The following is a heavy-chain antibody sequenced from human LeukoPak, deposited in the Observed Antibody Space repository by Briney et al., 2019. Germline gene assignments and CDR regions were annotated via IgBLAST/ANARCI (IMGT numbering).Heavy chain of an antibody. CDR2: IIPIFGTA. D-gene: IGHD6-13*01. Sequence: GASVKVSCKASGGTFSSYAISWVRQAPGQGLEWMGGIIPIFGTANYAQKFQGRVTMTRDTSTSTVYMELSSLRSEDTAVYYCALEGKRPYSSPPLYWGQGTLVTVSS. CDR3: ALEGKRPYSSPPLY. CDR1: GGTFSSYA. V-gene: IGHV1-69*05. J-gene: IGHJ4*02.